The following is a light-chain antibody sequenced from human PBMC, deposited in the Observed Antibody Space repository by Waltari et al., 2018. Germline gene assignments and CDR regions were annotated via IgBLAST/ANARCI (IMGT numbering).Light chain of an antibody. CDR3: QQSYSMPRT. CDR1: QSVDNY. V-gene: IGKV1-39*01. CDR2: AAS. J-gene: IGKJ2*01. Sequence: DIQMTQSPSSLSASVGDSVAITCRASQSVDNYLNWYPQRPGKAPELLIYAASSLQGGVPSRFTGSGYGTDFTLTISSLQSEDFATYYCQQSYSMPRTFGQGTKLEI.